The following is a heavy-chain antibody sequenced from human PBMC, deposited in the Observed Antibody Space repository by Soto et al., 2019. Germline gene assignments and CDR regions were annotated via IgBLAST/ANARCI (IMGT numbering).Heavy chain of an antibody. Sequence: GGSLRLSCAASGFTFSSYSMNWVRQAPGKGLEWVSSISSSSYIYYADSVKGRFTISRDNAKNSLYLQMNSLRAEDTAVYYCAPGQWLAKYNWFDPWGLGTLVTVSS. CDR2: ISSSSYI. CDR1: GFTFSSYS. CDR3: APGQWLAKYNWFDP. D-gene: IGHD6-19*01. J-gene: IGHJ5*02. V-gene: IGHV3-21*01.